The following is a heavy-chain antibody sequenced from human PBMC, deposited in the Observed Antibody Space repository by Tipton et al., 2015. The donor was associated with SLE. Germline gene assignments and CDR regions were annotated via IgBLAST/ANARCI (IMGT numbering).Heavy chain of an antibody. J-gene: IGHJ4*02. CDR2: MSYSGST. CDR1: GGSISSDDYY. D-gene: IGHD5-12*01. Sequence: GLVKPSQTLSLTCTVSGGSISSDDYYWTWIRQHPGKGLEWIGHMSYSGSTYYNPSLKSRITISVDTSKNHFSLKLSSVTAADTAVYYCARGGAGGYDYFDHWGQGTLVTVSS. CDR3: ARGGAGGYDYFDH. V-gene: IGHV4-31*03.